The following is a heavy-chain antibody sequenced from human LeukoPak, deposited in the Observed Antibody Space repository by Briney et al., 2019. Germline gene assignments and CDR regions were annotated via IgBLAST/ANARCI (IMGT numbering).Heavy chain of an antibody. D-gene: IGHD6-13*01. CDR3: ARGTPYSNE. CDR1: VYTFTRYD. V-gene: IGHV1-8*01. CDR2: MNPNSGNT. Sequence: GASVKVSCKASVYTFTRYDIHWVRQATGQGLEWMGWMNPNSGNTGYAQKFQGRVTMTRNSSISTAYMELSSLRSEDTAVYYCARGTPYSNEWGQGTLVTVSS. J-gene: IGHJ4*02.